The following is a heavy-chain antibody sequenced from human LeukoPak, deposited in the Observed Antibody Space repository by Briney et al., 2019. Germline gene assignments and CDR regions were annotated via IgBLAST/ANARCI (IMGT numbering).Heavy chain of an antibody. Sequence: ASVKVSCKASGYTFTSYAMHWVRQAPGQRLGWMGWINAGNGNTKYSQKFQGRVTITRDTSASTAYMELSSLRSEDTAVYYCARDLVAAADYYYYGMDVWGQGTTVTVSS. CDR1: GYTFTSYA. CDR3: ARDLVAAADYYYYGMDV. D-gene: IGHD2-15*01. V-gene: IGHV1-3*01. CDR2: INAGNGNT. J-gene: IGHJ6*02.